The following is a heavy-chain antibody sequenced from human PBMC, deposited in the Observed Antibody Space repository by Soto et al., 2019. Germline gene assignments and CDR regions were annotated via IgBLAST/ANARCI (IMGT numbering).Heavy chain of an antibody. V-gene: IGHV3-21*01. CDR1: GFTFSTYT. Sequence: GGSLRLSCAASGFTFSTYTMNWVRQAPGKGLEWVSSISSSSSYIYYADSLKGRFTISRDSAKNSLYLQMNSLRAEDTAVYYCARLLEGDYWYFDLWGRGTLVTVSS. D-gene: IGHD1-1*01. CDR3: ARLLEGDYWYFDL. J-gene: IGHJ2*01. CDR2: ISSSSSYI.